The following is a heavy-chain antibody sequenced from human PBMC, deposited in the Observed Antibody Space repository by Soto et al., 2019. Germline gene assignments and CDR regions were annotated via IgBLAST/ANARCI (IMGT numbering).Heavy chain of an antibody. CDR3: ARDSRRRADSGTRPLYYFDY. Sequence: QVQLKESGPGLVKPAQTLSLTCSVSGGAIGSGDYYWRWVRQSPGKGMEWIGYIYYTGNTYYNPSIGSRVTFSVDTSQNQLSLRLSDVTVAATSVYYCARDSRRRADSGTRPLYYFDYWGQGTLVTVSS. CDR2: IYYTGNT. V-gene: IGHV4-30-4*01. CDR1: GGAIGSGDYY. D-gene: IGHD1-26*01. J-gene: IGHJ4*02.